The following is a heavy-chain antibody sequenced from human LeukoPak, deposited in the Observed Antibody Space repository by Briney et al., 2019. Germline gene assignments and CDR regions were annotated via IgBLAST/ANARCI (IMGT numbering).Heavy chain of an antibody. CDR3: ARGSPTYKRTFGAVIIILDY. J-gene: IGHJ4*02. CDR1: GGSFSGYY. D-gene: IGHD3-3*01. V-gene: IGHV4-34*01. CDR2: INHSGST. Sequence: SETLSLTCAVYGGSFSGYYWSWIRQPPGKGLEWIGEINHSGSTNYNPSLKSRVTISVDTSKNQFSLKLSSVTAADTAVYYCARGSPTYKRTFGAVIIILDYWGQGTLVTVSS.